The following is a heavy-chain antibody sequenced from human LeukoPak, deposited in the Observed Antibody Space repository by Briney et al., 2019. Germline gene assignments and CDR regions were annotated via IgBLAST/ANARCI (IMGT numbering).Heavy chain of an antibody. D-gene: IGHD6-13*01. Sequence: TSETLSLTCTVSGGSISSGGYYWSWIRQHPGKGLEWIGYIYYSGSTYYNPSLKSRVTISVDKSKNQFSLNLSSVTAADTAVYYCAGDPVAAVGTAFDIWGQGTMVTVSS. V-gene: IGHV4-31*03. CDR1: GGSISSGGYY. CDR3: AGDPVAAVGTAFDI. J-gene: IGHJ3*02. CDR2: IYYSGST.